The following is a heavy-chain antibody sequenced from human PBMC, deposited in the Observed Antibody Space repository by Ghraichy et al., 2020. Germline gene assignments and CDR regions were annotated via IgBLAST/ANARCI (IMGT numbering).Heavy chain of an antibody. CDR3: ARGRGGGIVVVPAALNFDT. Sequence: SETLSLTCTVSGGSVSSGSYYWSWIRQAPGKGLEWIGYIAFTGSVNFNPSLKSRVTISRDTSKNVFSLRLNSVTASDTAVYYCARGRGGGIVVVPAALNFDTLGQGTLVTVSS. J-gene: IGHJ4*02. V-gene: IGHV4-61*03. CDR1: GGSVSSGSYY. D-gene: IGHD2-15*01. CDR2: IAFTGSV.